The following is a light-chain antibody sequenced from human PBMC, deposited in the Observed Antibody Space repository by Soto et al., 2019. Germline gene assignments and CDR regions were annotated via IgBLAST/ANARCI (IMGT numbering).Light chain of an antibody. J-gene: IGKJ1*01. V-gene: IGKV1-5*01. CDR2: DAS. Sequence: DIQMTQSPSTLSASVGDRVTITCRASQSISSWLAWYQQKPGKAPKLLIYDASSLESGVPSRFSGSGSGTEFTLTISSLQPDDFATYYCQQYNSYSQAFGHETKVDI. CDR3: QQYNSYSQA. CDR1: QSISSW.